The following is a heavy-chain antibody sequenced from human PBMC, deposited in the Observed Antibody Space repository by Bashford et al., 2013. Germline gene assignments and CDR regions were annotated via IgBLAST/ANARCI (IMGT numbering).Heavy chain of an antibody. D-gene: IGHD5-24*01. Sequence: GGSLRLSCAASGFIFSSYVMHWVRQAPGKGLEWVASISYDGSSKNYVDSVQGRFTVSRDNSRNTLGLQMSSLREDDTAVYYCVRVESIMSPFDYWGQGTLVTVSS. CDR3: VRVESIMSPFDY. J-gene: IGHJ4*02. CDR1: GFIFSSYV. CDR2: ISYDGSSK. V-gene: IGHV3-30*03.